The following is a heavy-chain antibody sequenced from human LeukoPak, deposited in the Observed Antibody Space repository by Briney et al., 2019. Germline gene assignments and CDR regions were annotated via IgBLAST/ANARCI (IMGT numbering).Heavy chain of an antibody. CDR2: ISSTGGST. D-gene: IGHD1-26*01. V-gene: IGHV3-23*01. Sequence: PGGSLRLSCAASGFTFSSYAMTWVRQAPGKGLEWVSGISSTGGSTYYTDSVKGRFTISRDNSKNTLYLQMNSLRAEDTAVYYCARDGGLSGTYPDYWGQGTLVTVPS. J-gene: IGHJ4*02. CDR1: GFTFSSYA. CDR3: ARDGGLSGTYPDY.